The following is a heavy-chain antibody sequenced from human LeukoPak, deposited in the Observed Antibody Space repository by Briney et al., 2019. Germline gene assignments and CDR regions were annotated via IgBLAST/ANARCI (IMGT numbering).Heavy chain of an antibody. CDR1: GFTFSSYA. J-gene: IGHJ4*02. CDR3: AKAPRPDIVLMVYATH. Sequence: GGSLRLSCAASGFTFSSYAMSWVRQAPEKGLEWVSAISGSGGSTYYADSVKGRFTISRDNSKNTLYLQMNSLRAEDTAVYYCAKAPRPDIVLMVYATHWGQGTLVTVSS. V-gene: IGHV3-23*01. D-gene: IGHD2-8*01. CDR2: ISGSGGST.